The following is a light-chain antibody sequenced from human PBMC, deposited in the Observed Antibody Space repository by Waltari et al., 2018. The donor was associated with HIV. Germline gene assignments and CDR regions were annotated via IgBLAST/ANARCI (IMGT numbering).Light chain of an antibody. Sequence: DIVLTQSPDSLAVSLGERATINCTASQSVLFSTTNANYLAWYQQKPGHPPQLLITWASARKSGVPDRFSGSGSGTDFSLTITNLQADDVALYYCQQYYDHPRTFGQGTKLEI. CDR1: QSVLFSTTNANY. CDR3: QQYYDHPRT. J-gene: IGKJ2*02. CDR2: WAS. V-gene: IGKV4-1*01.